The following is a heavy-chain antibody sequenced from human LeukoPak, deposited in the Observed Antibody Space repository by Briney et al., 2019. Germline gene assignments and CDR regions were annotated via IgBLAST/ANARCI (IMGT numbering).Heavy chain of an antibody. CDR2: ISSSGSTI. CDR3: AKDLFLGYCSSTSCYNWFDP. J-gene: IGHJ5*02. V-gene: IGHV3-11*04. D-gene: IGHD2-2*01. CDR1: GFTFSDYY. Sequence: GGSLRLSCAASGFTFSDYYMSWIRQAPGKGLEWVSYISSSGSTIYYADSVKGRFTISRDNAKNSLYLQMNSLRAEDTAVYYCAKDLFLGYCSSTSCYNWFDPWGQGTLVTVSS.